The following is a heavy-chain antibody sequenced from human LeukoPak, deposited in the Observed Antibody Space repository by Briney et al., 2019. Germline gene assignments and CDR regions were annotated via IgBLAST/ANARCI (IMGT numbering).Heavy chain of an antibody. CDR2: IIPIFGTA. V-gene: IGHV1-69*05. CDR1: GGTFSSYA. CDR3: ARLVAASAGFDY. J-gene: IGHJ4*02. D-gene: IGHD2-15*01. Sequence: SVKVSCKASGGTFSSYAISWVRQAPGPGLEWMGRIIPIFGTANYAQKFQGRVTITTDESTSTAYMELSSLRSEDTAVYYCARLVAASAGFDYWGQGTLVTVSS.